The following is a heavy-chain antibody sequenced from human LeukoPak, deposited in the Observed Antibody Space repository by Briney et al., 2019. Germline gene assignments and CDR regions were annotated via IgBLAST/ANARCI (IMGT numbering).Heavy chain of an antibody. CDR3: AGLLSSNWKYAMDV. CDR2: ISSSDTYI. CDR1: GFTFSSYS. D-gene: IGHD6-13*01. J-gene: IGHJ6*02. Sequence: GGSLRLSCAASGFTFSSYSMNWVRQAPGKGLEWVSSISSSDTYIYYADSLKGRFTISRDSAKNSLYLQMNSLRAEDTAVYYCAGLLSSNWKYAMDVWGQGTTVTVSS. V-gene: IGHV3-21*01.